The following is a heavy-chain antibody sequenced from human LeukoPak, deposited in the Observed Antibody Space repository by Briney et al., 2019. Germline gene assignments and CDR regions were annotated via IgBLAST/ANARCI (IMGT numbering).Heavy chain of an antibody. Sequence: SDTLSLPCTVSVGSMSSTSYYWGWIRQPPGKWLVWIWRIYYSGSTYYNPRLKGRVTICVDTSKAKFSLKLSSVTAADTAVYYCAKVSGYYDSSGYFSPNFDYWGQGTLVTVSS. J-gene: IGHJ4*02. CDR1: VGSMSSTSYY. V-gene: IGHV4-39*01. D-gene: IGHD3-22*01. CDR3: AKVSGYYDSSGYFSPNFDY. CDR2: IYYSGST.